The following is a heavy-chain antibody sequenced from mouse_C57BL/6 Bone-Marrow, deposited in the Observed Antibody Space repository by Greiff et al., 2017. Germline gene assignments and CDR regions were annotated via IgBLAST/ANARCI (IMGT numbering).Heavy chain of an antibody. D-gene: IGHD2-3*01. J-gene: IGHJ3*01. CDR2: INPSSGYT. CDR1: GYNINSYT. CDR3: ARGGWLLPWFAY. Sequence: VQLQQSGAELARPGASVKMSCTASGYNINSYTMHWVKQRPGQGLEWIGNINPSSGYTKYNPKFKDKDTLTADKSSSTSYWHLSSLTSEDSAVYYCARGGWLLPWFAYWGQGTLVTVSA. V-gene: IGHV1-4*01.